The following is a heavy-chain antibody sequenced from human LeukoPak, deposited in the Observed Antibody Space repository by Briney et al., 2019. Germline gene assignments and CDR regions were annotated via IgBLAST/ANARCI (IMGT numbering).Heavy chain of an antibody. CDR1: GYSISSGYY. D-gene: IGHD3-10*01. CDR3: ARQSYYGSGPNWFVP. V-gene: IGHV4-38-2*02. Sequence: PSETLSLTCTVSGYSISSGYYWGWIRQPPGKGLEWIGSGSTYYNPSLKSRVTISVDTSKNQFSLKLSSVTAADTAVYYCARQSYYGSGPNWFVPWGQGTLVTVSS. J-gene: IGHJ5*02. CDR2: SGST.